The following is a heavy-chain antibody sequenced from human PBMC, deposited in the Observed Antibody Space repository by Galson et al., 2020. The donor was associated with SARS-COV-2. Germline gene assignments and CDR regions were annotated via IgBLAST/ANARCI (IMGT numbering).Heavy chain of an antibody. CDR1: GFTFSTYS. CDR2: ISSGSGSI. Sequence: GESLKISCAASGFTFSTYSMNWVRQAPGEGLEWVSYISSGSGSIYYADSVKGRFTISRDNAKSSLVLQMNSLRAEDTALYYCARALYSGSYSPCDYWGQGTLVTVSS. D-gene: IGHD1-26*01. V-gene: IGHV3-48*01. CDR3: ARALYSGSYSPCDY. J-gene: IGHJ4*02.